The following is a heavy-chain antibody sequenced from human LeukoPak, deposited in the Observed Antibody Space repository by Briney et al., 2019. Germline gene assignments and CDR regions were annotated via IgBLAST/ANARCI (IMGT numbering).Heavy chain of an antibody. V-gene: IGHV3-11*01. D-gene: IGHD3-10*01. CDR1: GFTFRDYH. J-gene: IGHJ4*02. Sequence: GGSLRLSCAAHGFTFRDYHMSWIRQAPGKGLEWVSYISSSGSTIYYADSVKGRFTISRDNSENTLYLQMNSLRAEDTAVYYCARDTYYGSGYNLGGFDCWGQGTLVTVSS. CDR3: ARDTYYGSGYNLGGFDC. CDR2: ISSSGSTI.